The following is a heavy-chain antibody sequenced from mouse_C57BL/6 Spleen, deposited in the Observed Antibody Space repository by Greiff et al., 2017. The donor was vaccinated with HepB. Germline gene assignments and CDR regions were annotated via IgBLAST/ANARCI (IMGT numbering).Heavy chain of an antibody. D-gene: IGHD1-1*01. CDR1: GFNIKDDY. J-gene: IGHJ3*01. Sequence: VQLKQSGAELVRPGASVKLSCTASGFNIKDDYMHWVKQRPEQGLEWIGWIDPENGDTEYASKFQGKATITADTSSNTAYLQLSSLTSEDTAVYYCTTILRSPWFAYWGQGTLVTVSA. V-gene: IGHV14-4*01. CDR2: IDPENGDT. CDR3: TTILRSPWFAY.